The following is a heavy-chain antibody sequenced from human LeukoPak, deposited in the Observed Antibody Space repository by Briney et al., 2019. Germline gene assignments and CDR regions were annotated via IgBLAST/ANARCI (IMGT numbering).Heavy chain of an antibody. V-gene: IGHV1-46*01. CDR1: GHSFTSHF. CDR2: IYPSDGST. Sequence: ASVKVSCKASGHSFTSHFFHWVRQAPGQRLEWMGKIYPSDGSTTYAQRSQGRVSMTRDTSTSTVYMELSSLRSEDTAVYYCARGGGGSYGAHYFDYWGQGTLVTVSS. D-gene: IGHD1-26*01. J-gene: IGHJ4*02. CDR3: ARGGGGSYGAHYFDY.